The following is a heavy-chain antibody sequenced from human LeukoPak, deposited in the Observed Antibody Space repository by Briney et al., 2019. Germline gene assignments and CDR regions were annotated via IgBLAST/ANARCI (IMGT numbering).Heavy chain of an antibody. Sequence: GRSLRLSCTGSGFTFGDHAMSWVRQAPGKGLEWVGVIRSKAYRGTTEYAASVKGTFTISRDDSASIAYLQMNSLRPEDTGVYYCARGPIQLWIHNAMDVWGQPTTVTVCS. CDR1: GFTFGDHA. D-gene: IGHD5-18*01. V-gene: IGHV3-49*04. CDR2: IRSKAYRGTT. J-gene: IGHJ6*02. CDR3: ARGPIQLWIHNAMDV.